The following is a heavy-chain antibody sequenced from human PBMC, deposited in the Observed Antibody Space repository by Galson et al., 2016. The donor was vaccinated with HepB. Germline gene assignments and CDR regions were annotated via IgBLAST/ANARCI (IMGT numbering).Heavy chain of an antibody. CDR3: AREGSYCTTGRCYSDYYGMDV. CDR2: INPTGGNFT. J-gene: IGHJ6*02. V-gene: IGHV1-46*01. D-gene: IGHD2-8*01. Sequence: SVKVSCKASGYTFSFYYMHWVRQAPGQGLEWMGIINPTGGNFTSYAQKFQGRVTMTRNTSISTAYMELSSLRSEDTAVYYCAREGSYCTTGRCYSDYYGMDVWGQGTRVTVSS. CDR1: GYTFSFYY.